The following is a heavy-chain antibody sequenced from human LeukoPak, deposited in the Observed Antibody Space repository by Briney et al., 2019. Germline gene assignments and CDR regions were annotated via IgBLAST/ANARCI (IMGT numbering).Heavy chain of an antibody. V-gene: IGHV3-74*01. CDR3: ARRADYGLRGAFDI. CDR1: GFTFSSDL. D-gene: IGHD4/OR15-4a*01. J-gene: IGHJ3*02. CDR2: INLDGSIA. Sequence: SGESLRLSSAAAGFTFSSDLMHRVPQAPGKGRVWVSRINLDGSIANYAHSLKGPFTISRDNTKNTLYLQKNRLRDPDTAAYYRARRADYGLRGAFDIWGQGTMVTVSS.